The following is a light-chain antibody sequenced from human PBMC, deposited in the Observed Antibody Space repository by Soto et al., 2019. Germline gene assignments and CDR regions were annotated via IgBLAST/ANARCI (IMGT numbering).Light chain of an antibody. CDR3: QQYNHWYT. CDR1: ESINSW. CDR2: KAS. Sequence: DIQMTQSPSTLSASVGDRVTITCRASESINSWLAWYQQKPGKAPKLLIYKASSLQSGVPSRFSGSGSGTAFTLTISSLQPDDFATYYCQQYNHWYTFGQGTKLEIK. V-gene: IGKV1-5*03. J-gene: IGKJ2*01.